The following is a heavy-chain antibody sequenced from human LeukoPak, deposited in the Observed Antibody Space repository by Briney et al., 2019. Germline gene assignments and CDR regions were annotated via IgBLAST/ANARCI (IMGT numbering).Heavy chain of an antibody. Sequence: SGGSLRLSCAASGFTFSDYYMSWNRQAPGKGLEWVSYISSSGSTIYYADSVKGRFTISRDNAKNSLYLQMNSLRAEDTAVYYCARYYYDSSGYLYYYYMDVWGKGTMVTVSS. CDR3: ARYYYDSSGYLYYYYMDV. D-gene: IGHD3-22*01. J-gene: IGHJ6*03. V-gene: IGHV3-11*04. CDR2: ISSSGSTI. CDR1: GFTFSDYY.